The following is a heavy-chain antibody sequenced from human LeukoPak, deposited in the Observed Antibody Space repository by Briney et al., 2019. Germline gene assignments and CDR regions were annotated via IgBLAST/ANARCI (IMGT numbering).Heavy chain of an antibody. CDR2: ISGNGGNT. D-gene: IGHD3-22*01. CDR3: AREVHASSGYIPDY. V-gene: IGHV3-23*01. CDR1: GFTFSSHA. J-gene: IGHJ4*02. Sequence: GASLRLSSTASGFTFSSHAMSWVRQAPGKGLEWISAISGNGGNTYYADSVKGRFTISRDNSKNTLYLQMNSLRAEDTAVYYCAREVHASSGYIPDYWGQGTLVTVSS.